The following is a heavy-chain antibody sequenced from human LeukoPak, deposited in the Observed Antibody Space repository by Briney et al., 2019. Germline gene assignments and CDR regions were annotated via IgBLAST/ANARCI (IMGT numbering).Heavy chain of an antibody. D-gene: IGHD6-19*01. J-gene: IGHJ4*02. Sequence: AYNGNTNYAQKLQGRVTMTTDTSTSTAYMELRSLRSDDTAVYYCARGSTIAVAGTRLFDYWGQGTLVTVSS. CDR3: ARGSTIAVAGTRLFDY. V-gene: IGHV1-18*01. CDR2: AYNGNT.